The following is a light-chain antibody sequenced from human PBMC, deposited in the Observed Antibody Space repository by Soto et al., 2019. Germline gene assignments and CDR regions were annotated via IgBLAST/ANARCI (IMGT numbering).Light chain of an antibody. Sequence: QSVLTQSSSASASLGSSVKLTCTLSRGHSSYIIAWHQQQPGKAPRYLMKLEGSGSYNKGSGVPDRFSGSSSGADRYLTISNLQSEDEADYYCETWDSNTRVFGTGTKVTVL. V-gene: IGLV4-60*03. CDR3: ETWDSNTRV. CDR2: LEGSGSY. J-gene: IGLJ1*01. CDR1: RGHSSYI.